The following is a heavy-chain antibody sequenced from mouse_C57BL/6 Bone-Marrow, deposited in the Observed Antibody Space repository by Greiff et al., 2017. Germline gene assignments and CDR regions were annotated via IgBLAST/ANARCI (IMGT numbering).Heavy chain of an antibody. V-gene: IGHV1-81*01. J-gene: IGHJ2*01. D-gene: IGHD1-1*02. CDR2: IYPGSGNT. CDR3: ARWGWVYYFDY. Sequence: QVQLQQSGAELARPGASVKLSCKASGYTFTSYGISWVKQRPGQGLEWIGEIYPGSGNTYYNEKFKGKATLTADKSSSTAYMELRSLTSEDSAVYFCARWGWVYYFDYWGQGTTLTVSS. CDR1: GYTFTSYG.